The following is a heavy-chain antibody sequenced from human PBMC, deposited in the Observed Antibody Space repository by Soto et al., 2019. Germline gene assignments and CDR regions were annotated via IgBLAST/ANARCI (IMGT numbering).Heavy chain of an antibody. Sequence: PVGSLRLSCAASGFTFSDHYMDWVRQAPGKGLEWVGRTRNKANSYTTEYAASVKGRFTISRDDSKNSLYLQMNSLKTEDTAVYYCARGGSIGNDYWGQGTLVTVSS. D-gene: IGHD1-26*01. J-gene: IGHJ4*02. CDR1: GFTFSDHY. CDR2: TRNKANSYTT. V-gene: IGHV3-72*01. CDR3: ARGGSIGNDY.